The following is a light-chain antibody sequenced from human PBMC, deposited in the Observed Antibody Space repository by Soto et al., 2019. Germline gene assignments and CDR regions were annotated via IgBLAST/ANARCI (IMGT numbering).Light chain of an antibody. V-gene: IGKV1-5*03. Sequence: DIQMTQSPSTLSASVGDRVTITCRASQSISSWLAWYQQKPGKAPKLLIYKASSLESGVPSRFSDSGSGTEFTLTISSLQPDDFATDYCQQYNSYSRTFGQGTKVEIK. CDR2: KAS. CDR1: QSISSW. J-gene: IGKJ1*01. CDR3: QQYNSYSRT.